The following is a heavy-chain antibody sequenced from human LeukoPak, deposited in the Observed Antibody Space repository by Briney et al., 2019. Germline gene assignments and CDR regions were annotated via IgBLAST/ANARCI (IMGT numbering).Heavy chain of an antibody. J-gene: IGHJ4*02. D-gene: IGHD5-18*01. V-gene: IGHV4-34*01. Sequence: PSETLSLTCAVYGGSFSGYYWSWIRQPPGKGLEWIGEINHSGSTNYNPSLKSRVTISVDTSKNQFSLKLSSVTAADTAVYYCARQRSDTTMGLIDYWGQGTLVTVSS. CDR2: INHSGST. CDR1: GGSFSGYY. CDR3: ARQRSDTTMGLIDY.